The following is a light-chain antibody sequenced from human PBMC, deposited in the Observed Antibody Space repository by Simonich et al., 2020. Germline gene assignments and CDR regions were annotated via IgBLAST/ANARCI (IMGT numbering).Light chain of an antibody. J-gene: IGLJ3*02. V-gene: IGLV1-47*01. CDR3: AAWDDSLSGPV. CDR1: SSNIGSNY. CDR2: RNK. Sequence: QSVLTQPPSASGTPGQRVTISCSGSSSNIGSNYVYWYQQLPGTAPKLLIYRNKQRPSGAPDRFAGSKSGTSASLAIRGLRSEDEADYYCAAWDDSLSGPVFGGGTKLTVL.